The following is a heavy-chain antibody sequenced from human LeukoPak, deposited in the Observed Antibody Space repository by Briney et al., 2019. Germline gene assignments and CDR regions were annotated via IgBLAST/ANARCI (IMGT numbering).Heavy chain of an antibody. CDR2: IKSKTDGGTT. J-gene: IGHJ4*02. D-gene: IGHD5-12*01. CDR1: EFSVGSNY. CDR3: TTDPSDIVATIYGY. V-gene: IGHV3-15*01. Sequence: GGSLRLSCAASEFSVGSNYMSWVRQAPGKGLEWVGRIKSKTDGGTTDYAAPVKGRFTISRDDSKNTLYLQMNSLKTEDTAVYYCTTDPSDIVATIYGYWGQGTLVTVSS.